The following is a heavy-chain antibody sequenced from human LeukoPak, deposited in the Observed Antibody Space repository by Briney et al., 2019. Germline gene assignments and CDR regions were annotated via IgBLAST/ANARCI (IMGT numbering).Heavy chain of an antibody. Sequence: SETLSLTCTVSGGSISSYYWSWIRQPPGKGLEWIGYIYYSGSTNYNPSLKSRVTISVDTSKNQFSLKLNSVTAADTAVYYCARTEPSGWYYFDYWGQGTLVTVSS. V-gene: IGHV4-59*01. CDR2: IYYSGST. D-gene: IGHD6-19*01. J-gene: IGHJ4*02. CDR3: ARTEPSGWYYFDY. CDR1: GGSISSYY.